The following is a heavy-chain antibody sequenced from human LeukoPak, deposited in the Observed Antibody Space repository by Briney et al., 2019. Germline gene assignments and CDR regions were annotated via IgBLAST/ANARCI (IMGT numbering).Heavy chain of an antibody. J-gene: IGHJ5*02. Sequence: VGSLRLSCAASGFTFSSYSMNWVRQAPGKGLEGVSSISSTGSYIYYTDSMKGRFTISRDNAKNSLYLQMNSLRAEDTAVYYCAKDRCSGYSCYSPNLWGQGTLVTVSS. CDR2: ISSTGSYI. D-gene: IGHD2-15*01. V-gene: IGHV3-21*01. CDR3: AKDRCSGYSCYSPNL. CDR1: GFTFSSYS.